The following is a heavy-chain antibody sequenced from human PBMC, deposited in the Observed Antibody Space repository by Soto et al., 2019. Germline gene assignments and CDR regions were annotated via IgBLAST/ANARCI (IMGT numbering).Heavy chain of an antibody. CDR1: GGTFSSYA. V-gene: IGHV1-69*01. Sequence: QVQLVQSGAEVKKPGSSVKVSCKASGGTFSSYAISWVRQAPGQGLEWMGGIIPIFGTANYAQKFQGRVTITSDESTSTAYMELSSLRSDYMAVYYCLIWGQGSYGDYAGLADYWGQGTLVTVFS. J-gene: IGHJ4*02. CDR2: IIPIFGTA. D-gene: IGHD4-17*01. CDR3: LIWGQGSYGDYAGLADY.